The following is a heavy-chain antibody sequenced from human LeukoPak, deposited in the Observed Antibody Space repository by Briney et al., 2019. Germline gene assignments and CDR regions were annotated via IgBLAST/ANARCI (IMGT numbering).Heavy chain of an antibody. CDR1: GYTFTGYY. Sequence: ASVKVSCKASGYTFTGYYMHWVRQAPGQGLEWMGWINPNSGGTNYAQKFQGRVTMTRDTSISTACMELSRLRSDDTAVYYCARAPPQWLGFYDYWGQGTLVTVSS. CDR3: ARAPPQWLGFYDY. CDR2: INPNSGGT. V-gene: IGHV1-2*02. J-gene: IGHJ4*02. D-gene: IGHD6-19*01.